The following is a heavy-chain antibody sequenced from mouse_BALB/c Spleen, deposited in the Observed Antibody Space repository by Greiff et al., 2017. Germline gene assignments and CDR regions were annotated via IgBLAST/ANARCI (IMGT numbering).Heavy chain of an antibody. J-gene: IGHJ4*01. V-gene: IGHV5-6-5*01. CDR1: GFTFSSYA. Sequence: DVQLVESGGGLVKPGGSLKLSCAASGFTFSSYAMSWVRQTPEKRLEWVASISSGGSTYYPDSVKGRFTISRDNARNILYLQMSSLRSEDTAMYYCARGYDYDHYYAMDYWGQGTSVTVSS. CDR3: ARGYDYDHYYAMDY. CDR2: ISSGGST. D-gene: IGHD2-4*01.